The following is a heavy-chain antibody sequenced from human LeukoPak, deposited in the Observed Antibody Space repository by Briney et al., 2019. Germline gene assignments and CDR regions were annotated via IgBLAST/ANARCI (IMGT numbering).Heavy chain of an antibody. V-gene: IGHV3-53*05. Sequence: GGSLRLSCAASGFTVSSNYMSWVRQAPGKGLEWVSVIYSGGNTYYADSVKGRFTISRDNSKNTLYLQMNSLRVEDTAVYYCAKDARRDGDSSGLYAYFDLWGQGTLVAVSS. D-gene: IGHD3-22*01. CDR3: AKDARRDGDSSGLYAYFDL. J-gene: IGHJ4*02. CDR1: GFTVSSNY. CDR2: IYSGGNT.